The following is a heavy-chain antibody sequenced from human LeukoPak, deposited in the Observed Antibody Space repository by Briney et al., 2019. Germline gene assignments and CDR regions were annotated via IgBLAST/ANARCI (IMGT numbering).Heavy chain of an antibody. D-gene: IGHD7-27*01. CDR1: GDSFTSYA. CDR3: ARDYRTGFDY. CDR2: FIPLIRAS. V-gene: IGHV1-18*01. Sequence: GASVKVSCKASGDSFTSYAFNWVRQAPGQGLEWMGGFIPLIRASNYAQKLQGRVTMTTDTSTTTAYMELRSLRSDDTAVYYCARDYRTGFDYWGQGTLVAVSS. J-gene: IGHJ4*02.